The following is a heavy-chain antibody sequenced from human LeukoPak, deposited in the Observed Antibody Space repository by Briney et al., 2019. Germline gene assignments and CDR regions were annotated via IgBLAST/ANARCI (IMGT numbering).Heavy chain of an antibody. CDR1: GDSTSSFY. CDR3: ALAPNSNWFDF. D-gene: IGHD2-8*01. J-gene: IGHJ5*01. Sequence: SETLSLTCTVSGDSTSSFYWNWIRQSPGKGLEWIGNIHYSGTSVYNPSLNSRGTISTDTSRRQFFLKLNSVTAADTAVYFCALAPNSNWFDFWGPGTLVTVSS. V-gene: IGHV4-59*03. CDR2: IHYSGTS.